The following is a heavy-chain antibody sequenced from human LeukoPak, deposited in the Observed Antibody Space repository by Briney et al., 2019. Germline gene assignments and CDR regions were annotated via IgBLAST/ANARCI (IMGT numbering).Heavy chain of an antibody. J-gene: IGHJ5*02. Sequence: PSETLSLTCTVSGGSISSYYWSWIRQPPGKGLEWIGYIYYSGSTNYNPSLKSRVTISVDTSKNQFSLKLSSVTAADTAVYSCARTPLVGAEGWLDPWGQGTLVTVSS. CDR2: IYYSGST. D-gene: IGHD1-26*01. CDR3: ARTPLVGAEGWLDP. CDR1: GGSISSYY. V-gene: IGHV4-59*01.